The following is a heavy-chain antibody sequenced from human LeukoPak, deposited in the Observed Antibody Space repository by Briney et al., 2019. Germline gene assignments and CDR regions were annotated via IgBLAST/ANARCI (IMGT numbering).Heavy chain of an antibody. CDR3: ARGGRKIVVVPAPRPFDY. CDR2: INHSGST. CDR1: GYSISSGYY. J-gene: IGHJ4*02. Sequence: SETLSLTCAVSGYSISSGYYWGWIRQPPGKGLEWIGEINHSGSTNYNPSLKSRVTISVDTSKNQFSLKLSSVTAADTAVYYCARGGRKIVVVPAPRPFDYWGQGTLVTVSS. D-gene: IGHD2-2*01. V-gene: IGHV4-38-2*01.